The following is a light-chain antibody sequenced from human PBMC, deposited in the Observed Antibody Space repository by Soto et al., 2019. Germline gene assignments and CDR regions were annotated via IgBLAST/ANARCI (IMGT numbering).Light chain of an antibody. CDR2: GVT. CDR1: ISDVGTYNY. V-gene: IGLV2-14*01. Sequence: QSVLTQPASVSGSPGQSITISCTGTISDVGTYNYVSWYQQYPGKAPQLMIYGVTNRPSGVSSRFSGSKSGNTASLTISGLQAEDEADYYCSSFASSTILVFGGGTKVTVL. J-gene: IGLJ3*02. CDR3: SSFASSTILV.